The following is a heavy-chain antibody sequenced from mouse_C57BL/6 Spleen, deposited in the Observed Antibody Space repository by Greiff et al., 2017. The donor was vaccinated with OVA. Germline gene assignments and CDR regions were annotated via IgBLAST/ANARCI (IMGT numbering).Heavy chain of an antibody. CDR2: IDPNSGGT. CDR1: VYTFTSYW. V-gene: IGHV1-72*01. D-gene: IGHD2-1*01. Sequence: QVQLQQPGAELVKPGASVKLSCKASVYTFTSYWMHWVKQRPGRGLEWIGRIDPNSGGTKYNEKFKSKATLTVDKPSSTAYMQLSSLTSEDSAVYDCARLGNYAGYFDVWGTGTTVTVSS. J-gene: IGHJ1*03. CDR3: ARLGNYAGYFDV.